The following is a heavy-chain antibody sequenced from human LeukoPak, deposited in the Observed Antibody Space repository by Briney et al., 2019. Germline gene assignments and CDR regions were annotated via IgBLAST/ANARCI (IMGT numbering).Heavy chain of an antibody. CDR1: GFTFSDYY. CDR2: ISSSATTI. Sequence: GGSLRLSCAASGFTFSDYYMSWIRQAPGKGLEWVSYISSSATTIYYADSARGRFTISRDNAKNSLYLQMHSLRAEDTALYYCARGAYCSSTSCHVGYYGMDVWGQGTTVTVSS. CDR3: ARGAYCSSTSCHVGYYGMDV. D-gene: IGHD2-2*01. J-gene: IGHJ6*02. V-gene: IGHV3-11*04.